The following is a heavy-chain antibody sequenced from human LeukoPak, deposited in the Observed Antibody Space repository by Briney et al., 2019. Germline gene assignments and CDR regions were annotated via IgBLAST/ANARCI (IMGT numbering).Heavy chain of an antibody. CDR1: GGSISSGGYY. J-gene: IGHJ4*02. Sequence: SETLSLTCAVSGGSISSGGYYWSWIRQHPGKGLEWIGYIYYSGSTYYNPSLKSRVTISVDTSKNQFSLKLSSVTAADMAVYHCAREPYSSGYYFDYWGQGTLVTVSS. CDR2: IYYSGST. CDR3: AREPYSSGYYFDY. V-gene: IGHV4-31*11. D-gene: IGHD3-22*01.